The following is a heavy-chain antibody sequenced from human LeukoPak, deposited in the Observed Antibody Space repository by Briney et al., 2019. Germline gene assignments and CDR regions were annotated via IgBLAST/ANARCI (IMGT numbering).Heavy chain of an antibody. J-gene: IGHJ3*02. Sequence: HPGGSLRLSCVTSGFTLSDYWMNWFRQAPGKGLEWVANIKHDGSDKYYVDSVKGRFAISRDNVKNSLYLQMNSLRVEDTAVYYCARVGVTGEQCRAVDMWGRGTMVTVSS. V-gene: IGHV3-7*01. CDR2: IKHDGSDK. D-gene: IGHD3-16*01. CDR3: ARVGVTGEQCRAVDM. CDR1: GFTLSDYW.